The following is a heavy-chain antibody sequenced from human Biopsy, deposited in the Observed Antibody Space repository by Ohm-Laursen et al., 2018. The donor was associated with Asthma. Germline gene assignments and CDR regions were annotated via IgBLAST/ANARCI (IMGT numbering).Heavy chain of an antibody. CDR1: GYSLTDLS. CDR3: ASDFPKDYVRYNFQF. CDR2: HDHEEGGT. J-gene: IGHJ4*02. V-gene: IGHV1-24*01. Sequence: GASVKVSCKISGYSLTDLSMHWVRQAPGQGLEWMGGHDHEEGGTVNAWRFQGRVTMTEDTSTDTAHMELSSLSSDDTAAYYCASDFPKDYVRYNFQFWGQGTLVTVSS. D-gene: IGHD4-17*01.